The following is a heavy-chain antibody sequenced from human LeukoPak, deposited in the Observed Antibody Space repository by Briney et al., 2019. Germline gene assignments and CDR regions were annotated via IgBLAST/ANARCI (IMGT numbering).Heavy chain of an antibody. J-gene: IGHJ3*02. CDR3: ARGKRSVLLWFGEYDIGEGDDAFDI. D-gene: IGHD3-10*01. CDR2: IYHSGST. V-gene: IGHV4-38-2*01. Sequence: SETLSLTCAVSGYSISSGYYWGWVRQPPGKGLEWIGSIYHSGSTYYNPSLKSRVTISVDTSKNQFSLKLSSVTAADTAVYYCARGKRSVLLWFGEYDIGEGDDAFDIWGQGTMVTVSS. CDR1: GYSISSGYY.